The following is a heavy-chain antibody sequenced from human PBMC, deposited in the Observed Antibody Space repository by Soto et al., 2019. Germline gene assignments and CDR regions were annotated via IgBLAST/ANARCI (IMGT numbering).Heavy chain of an antibody. CDR1: GFSLSADGVG. D-gene: IGHD6-13*01. J-gene: IGHJ3*01. Sequence: ITLKESGPTLVKPTQTLTLTCSFSGFSLSADGVGVGWIRQPPGKALEWLALIYWDDDTRYRPSLKNRLTIPKDSSKNQVVLTMTNMDPVDTATYYWANAYGGTSWSNDAFDVWGQGTVVTVSS. CDR2: IYWDDDT. CDR3: ANAYGGTSWSNDAFDV. V-gene: IGHV2-5*02.